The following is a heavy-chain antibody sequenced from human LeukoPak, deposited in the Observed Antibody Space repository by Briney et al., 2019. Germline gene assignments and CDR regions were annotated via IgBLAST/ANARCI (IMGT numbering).Heavy chain of an antibody. D-gene: IGHD3-10*01. CDR1: VGTFSSYA. CDR3: AGQMVRGVIIEFDY. V-gene: IGHV1-69*04. J-gene: IGHJ4*02. Sequence: SVKVSCKASVGTFSSYAISWVRQAPGQGLEWMGRIIPILCIANYAPKFQGRVTITADKSTSTAYMEVGSLRSEDTAVYYCAGQMVRGVIIEFDYWGQGTLVTVSS. CDR2: IIPILCIA.